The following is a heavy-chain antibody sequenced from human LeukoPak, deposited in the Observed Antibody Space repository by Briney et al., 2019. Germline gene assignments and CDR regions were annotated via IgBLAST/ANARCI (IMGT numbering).Heavy chain of an antibody. D-gene: IGHD3-3*02. V-gene: IGHV3-33*06. J-gene: IGHJ5*02. CDR2: IWYDGSNK. CDR3: AKDASIFGVVTLNWFDP. Sequence: PGGSLRLSCAASGFTFSSYGMHWVRQAPGKGLEWVAVIWYDGSNKYYADSVKGRFTISRDNSKNTLYLQMNSLRAEDTAVYYCAKDASIFGVVTLNWFDPRGQGTLVTVSS. CDR1: GFTFSSYG.